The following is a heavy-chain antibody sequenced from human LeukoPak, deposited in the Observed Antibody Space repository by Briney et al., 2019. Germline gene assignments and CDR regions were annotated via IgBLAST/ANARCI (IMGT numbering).Heavy chain of an antibody. D-gene: IGHD3-10*01. V-gene: IGHV4-31*03. CDR2: IYYSGST. CDR3: ARERKSRAAFDI. Sequence: SQTLSLTCTVSGGSISSGGYYWSWTRQHPGKGLEWIGYIYYSGSTYYNPSLKSRVTISVDTSKNQFSLKLSSVTAADTAVYYCARERKSRAAFDIWGQGTMVTVSS. CDR1: GGSISSGGYY. J-gene: IGHJ3*02.